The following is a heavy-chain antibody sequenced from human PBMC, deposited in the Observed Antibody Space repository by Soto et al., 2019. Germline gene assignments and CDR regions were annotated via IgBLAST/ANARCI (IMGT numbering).Heavy chain of an antibody. D-gene: IGHD1-1*01. V-gene: IGHV4-59*01. J-gene: IGHJ4*02. CDR1: VGSFSSFC. CDR3: ATGDYNNSWNDGHYDY. Sequence: SETLSLTCIVSVGSFSSFCWSWIRQPPGKGLEWIGYIFYSDITNYNPSLKSRVTISVDTTKNQFSLKLSSVTAADTAVYYCATGDYNNSWNDGHYDYWGQGTLVTVSS. CDR2: IFYSDIT.